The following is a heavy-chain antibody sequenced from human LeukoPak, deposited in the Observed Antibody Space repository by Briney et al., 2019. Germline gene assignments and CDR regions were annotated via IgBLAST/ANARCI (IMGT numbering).Heavy chain of an antibody. V-gene: IGHV2-5*02. J-gene: IGHJ5*02. CDR1: GFSLSTSGVG. D-gene: IGHD5-12*01. Sequence: ESGPTLVKPTQTLTLTCTFSGFSLSTSGVGVGWIRQHPGKALEWLALIYWDDDKRYSPSLKSRLTITKDTSKNQVVLTMTNMDPVDTATYYCAHRPGSSGGYEDWFDPWGQGTLVTVSS. CDR2: IYWDDDK. CDR3: AHRPGSSGGYEDWFDP.